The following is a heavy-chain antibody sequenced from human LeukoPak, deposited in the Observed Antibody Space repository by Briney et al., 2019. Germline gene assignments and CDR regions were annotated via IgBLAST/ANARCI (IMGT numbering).Heavy chain of an antibody. CDR3: ARNDGYHDMLTGYRAFDI. V-gene: IGHV4-59*01. D-gene: IGHD3-9*01. CDR2: IYRSESS. J-gene: IGHJ3*02. CDR1: GVSISGYY. Sequence: SETLSLTCSVSGVSISGYYWSWIRQPPGKQLEWIGYIYRSESSNYNPSLKSRVTMSLDTPNNQLSLKLSSVTAADTAAYYCARNDGYHDMLTGYRAFDIWGPGTMVTVSS.